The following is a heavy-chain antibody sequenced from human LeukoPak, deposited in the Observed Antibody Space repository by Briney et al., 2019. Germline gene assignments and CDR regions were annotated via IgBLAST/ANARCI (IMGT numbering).Heavy chain of an antibody. CDR1: GFTLGDYA. CDR2: IRSKAYGGTT. CDR3: TRALRPLYSYGPYYFDY. Sequence: GGSLRLSCTASGFTLGDYAMSWVRQAPGKGLEWVGFIRSKAYGGTTEYAASVKGRFTISRDDSKSIAYLQMNSLKTEDTAVYYCTRALRPLYSYGPYYFDYWGQGTLVTVSS. J-gene: IGHJ4*02. D-gene: IGHD5-18*01. V-gene: IGHV3-49*04.